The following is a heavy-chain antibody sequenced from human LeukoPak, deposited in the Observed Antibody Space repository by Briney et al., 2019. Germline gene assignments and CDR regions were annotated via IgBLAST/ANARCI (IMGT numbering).Heavy chain of an antibody. CDR1: AFTFSSYS. D-gene: IGHD2-15*01. V-gene: IGHV3-48*04. CDR3: ARGGVVVVVAAPDDAFDI. Sequence: PGGSLRLSCAASAFTFSSYSMNWVRQAPGKGLEWVSYISSSGSTIYYADSVKGRFTISRDNAKNSLYLQMNSLRAEDTAVYYCARGGVVVVVAAPDDAFDIWGQGTMVTVSS. J-gene: IGHJ3*02. CDR2: ISSSGSTI.